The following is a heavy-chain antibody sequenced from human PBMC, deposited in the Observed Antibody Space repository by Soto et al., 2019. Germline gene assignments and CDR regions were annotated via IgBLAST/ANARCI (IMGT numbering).Heavy chain of an antibody. D-gene: IGHD3-10*01. V-gene: IGHV3-7*03. CDR2: IKQDGSEK. J-gene: IGHJ6*02. CDR1: GFTFSSYW. CDR3: ARVGAGGSGSYWRNYYYYGMDV. Sequence: EVQLVESGGGLVQPGGSLRLSCAASGFTFSSYWMSWVRQAPGKGLEWVANIKQDGSEKYYVDSVKGRFTISRDNAKNSLYLQMNSLRAEDTAVYYCARVGAGGSGSYWRNYYYYGMDVWGQGTTVTVSS.